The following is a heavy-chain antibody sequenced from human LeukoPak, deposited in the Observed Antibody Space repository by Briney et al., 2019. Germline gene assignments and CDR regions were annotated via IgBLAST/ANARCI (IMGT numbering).Heavy chain of an antibody. Sequence: GGSLRLSCAASGFTFDDYAMHWVRQAPGKGLEWVSGISWNSGSIGYADSVKGRFTISRDNAKNSLYLQMNSLRAEDTAVYYCTRVNAYYVGYWGQGTLVTVPS. V-gene: IGHV3-9*01. J-gene: IGHJ4*02. CDR2: ISWNSGSI. D-gene: IGHD3-16*01. CDR3: TRVNAYYVGY. CDR1: GFTFDDYA.